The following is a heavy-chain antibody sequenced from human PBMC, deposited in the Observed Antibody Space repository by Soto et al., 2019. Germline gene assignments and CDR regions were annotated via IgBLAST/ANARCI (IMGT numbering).Heavy chain of an antibody. CDR2: ASAYNRNT. D-gene: IGHD1-26*01. CDR1: GYTFTNYG. J-gene: IGHJ4*02. CDR3: ARERQWEPLLY. Sequence: QVRLVQSGAEVKRPGASVRVSCKASGYTFTNYGITWVRQVPGQGLEWMGWASAYNRNTKYAQKFEDRVIMTTDTPTGTAHMELRSLRYDDSALYFCARERQWEPLLYWGQGTLGSVSS. V-gene: IGHV1-18*01.